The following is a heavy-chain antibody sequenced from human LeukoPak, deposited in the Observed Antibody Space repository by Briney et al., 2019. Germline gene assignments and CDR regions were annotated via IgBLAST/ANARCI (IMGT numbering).Heavy chain of an antibody. J-gene: IGHJ6*03. V-gene: IGHV1-3*03. CDR3: ARDPGSSGYYNYYMDV. CDR2: INAGNGNT. CDR1: GYTFTSYA. D-gene: IGHD3-22*01. Sequence: ASVKVSCKASGYTFTSYAMHRVRQAPGQRPEWMGWINAGNGNTKYSQEFQGRVTITRDTTASTAYMELSSLRSEDMAVYYCARDPGSSGYYNYYMDVWGKGTTVTVSS.